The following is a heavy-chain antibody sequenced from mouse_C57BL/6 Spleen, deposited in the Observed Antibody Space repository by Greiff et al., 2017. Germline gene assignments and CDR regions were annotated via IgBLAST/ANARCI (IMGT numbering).Heavy chain of an antibody. CDR1: GYTFTSYW. J-gene: IGHJ4*01. V-gene: IGHV1-69*01. CDR3: ASLTTDYYAMDY. D-gene: IGHD2-12*01. CDR2: IDPSDSYT. Sequence: QVQLQQSGAELVMPGASVKLSCKASGYTFTSYWMHWVKQRPGQGLEWIGEIDPSDSYTNYNQKFKGKSTLTVDKSSSTAYMQLSSLTSEDSAVYDCASLTTDYYAMDYWGQGTSVTVSS.